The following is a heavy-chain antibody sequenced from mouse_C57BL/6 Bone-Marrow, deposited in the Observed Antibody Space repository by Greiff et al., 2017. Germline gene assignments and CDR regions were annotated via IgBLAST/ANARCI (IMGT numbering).Heavy chain of an antibody. CDR2: IYPRSGNT. CDR3: ARGRLGGFAY. CDR1: GYTFTSYG. Sequence: QVQLQQSGAELARPGASVKLSCKASGYTFTSYGISWVKQRTGQGLEWIGEIYPRSGNTYYNEKIKGKATLTADKASSTAYMELRSLTSEDSAVYFCARGRLGGFAYWGQGTLVTVSA. V-gene: IGHV1-81*01. J-gene: IGHJ3*01. D-gene: IGHD4-1*01.